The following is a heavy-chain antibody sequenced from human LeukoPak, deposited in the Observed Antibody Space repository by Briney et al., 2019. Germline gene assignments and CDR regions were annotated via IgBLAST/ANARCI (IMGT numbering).Heavy chain of an antibody. CDR1: GGSFSGYY. V-gene: IGHV4-34*01. Sequence: PSETLSLTCAVYGGSFSGYYWSWIRQPPGKGLEWIGEINHSGSTNYNPSLKSRVTISVDTSKNQFSLKLSSVTAADTAVYYCAREGGSDRAFDIWGQGTMVTVSS. CDR2: INHSGST. J-gene: IGHJ3*02. CDR3: AREGGSDRAFDI. D-gene: IGHD1-26*01.